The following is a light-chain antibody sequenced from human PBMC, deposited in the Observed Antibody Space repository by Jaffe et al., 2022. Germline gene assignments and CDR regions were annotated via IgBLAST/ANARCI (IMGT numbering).Light chain of an antibody. Sequence: EIVLTQSPGTLSLSPGERATLSCRASQSVRSNYLAWYQQRPGQAPRLLIYGASSRATGIPDRFSGSGSGTDFTLTISRLESEDFAVYYCQQYGSSPWTFGQGTKVEIK. V-gene: IGKV3-20*01. CDR3: QQYGSSPWT. CDR2: GAS. J-gene: IGKJ1*01. CDR1: QSVRSNY.